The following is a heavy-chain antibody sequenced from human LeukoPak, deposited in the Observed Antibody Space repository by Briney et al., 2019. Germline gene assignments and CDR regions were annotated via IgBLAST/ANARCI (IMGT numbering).Heavy chain of an antibody. V-gene: IGHV3-30*04. J-gene: IGHJ4*02. D-gene: IGHD3-3*01. CDR1: GFNFNNYG. Sequence: PGVSLRLSCVVSGFNFNNYGMNWLRQAPGKGLDWVASVAYDGSNENYAESVKGRFTISRDNSKNTLSLQLSRLTAEDPAVYYCARPSGSVTIFGVVDYFDSWGQGSLVTVSS. CDR2: VAYDGSNE. CDR3: ARPSGSVTIFGVVDYFDS.